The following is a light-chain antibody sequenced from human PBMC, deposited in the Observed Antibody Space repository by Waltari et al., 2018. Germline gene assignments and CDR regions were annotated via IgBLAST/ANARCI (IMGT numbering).Light chain of an antibody. Sequence: EIVLTQSPATLSLSPGARATLSCRASQTVRSFLAWYQPKPGQAPRLLIFDASSRAPGIPAKFRGSGSGTDFTLTVSNLEPEDFAVYYCLQRSNWPYTFGQGTRVEIK. CDR3: LQRSNWPYT. J-gene: IGKJ2*01. V-gene: IGKV3-11*01. CDR2: DAS. CDR1: QTVRSF.